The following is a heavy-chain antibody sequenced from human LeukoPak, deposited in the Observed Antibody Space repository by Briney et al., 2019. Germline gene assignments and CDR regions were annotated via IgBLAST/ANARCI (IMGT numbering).Heavy chain of an antibody. CDR1: GGSITGYY. J-gene: IGHJ4*02. D-gene: IGHD3-22*01. V-gene: IGHV4-4*07. CDR2: VYSSGVG. CDR3: AREEFLHEIDSSGYFVY. Sequence: SETLSLTCTVSGGSITGYYWNWIRQPAGQGLEWLGRVYSSGVGNYNPSLTSRVTMSVDTSKNQFSLKLTSLTAADTAVYYCAREEFLHEIDSSGYFVYWGRGTLVTVSS.